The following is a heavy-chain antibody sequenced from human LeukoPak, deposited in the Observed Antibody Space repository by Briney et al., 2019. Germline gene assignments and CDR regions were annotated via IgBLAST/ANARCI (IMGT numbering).Heavy chain of an antibody. V-gene: IGHV4-4*07. J-gene: IGHJ4*02. CDR2: VFSSGNS. D-gene: IGHD6-19*01. Sequence: SETLSLTCTVSGGSINGYYWSWIRQSAGKGLEWIGRVFSSGNSNLNASLQSRVTMSVDMSKNQFSLRLTSVTAADPAVYYCARDSGYISPEWGQGTLVTVSS. CDR1: GGSINGYY. CDR3: ARDSGYISPE.